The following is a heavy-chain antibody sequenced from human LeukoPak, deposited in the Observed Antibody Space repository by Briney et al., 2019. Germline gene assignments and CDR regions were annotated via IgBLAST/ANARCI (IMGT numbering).Heavy chain of an antibody. CDR2: IYPGDSDI. CDR3: ARQDHYDSSTYWD. Sequence: GESLKISCKGSGYSFTNYWIGWVRQMPGKGLEWMGIIYPGDSDIRYSPSFQGQVTISADKSISTAYLQWSSLKASDSAMYYCARQDHYDSSTYWDWGQGTLVTVSS. V-gene: IGHV5-51*01. J-gene: IGHJ4*02. D-gene: IGHD3-22*01. CDR1: GYSFTNYW.